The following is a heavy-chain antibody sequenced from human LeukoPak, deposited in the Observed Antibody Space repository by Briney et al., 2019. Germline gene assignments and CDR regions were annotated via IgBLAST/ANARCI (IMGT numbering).Heavy chain of an antibody. V-gene: IGHV3-23*01. CDR1: GLTFSSYA. CDR2: ISSTGGTT. D-gene: IGHD2-15*01. Sequence: GGSLRLSCAVSGLTFSSYAMSWVRLAPGKGLEWVSSISSTGGTTYYAGAVKGRFTTSRDNSKNTLYLEMNSLRAEDTAAYFCAKDGSYGSSWYFYFDYWGQGTLVTVSS. CDR3: AKDGSYGSSWYFYFDY. J-gene: IGHJ4*02.